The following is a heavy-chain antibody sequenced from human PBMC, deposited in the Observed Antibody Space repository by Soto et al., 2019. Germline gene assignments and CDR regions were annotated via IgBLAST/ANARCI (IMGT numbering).Heavy chain of an antibody. J-gene: IGHJ4*02. V-gene: IGHV3-23*01. D-gene: IGHD2-15*01. CDR1: GFTFSSYA. CDR3: ASNTRYDPPDY. Sequence: EVQLLESGGGLVQPGGSLRLSCAASGFTFSSYAMSWVRQAPGKGLAWVSGISVSGGSTYYADSVKGRFTISRDNSENXXXLKRNSLRAEDTAVYYCASNTRYDPPDYWGQGTLVTVSS. CDR2: ISVSGGST.